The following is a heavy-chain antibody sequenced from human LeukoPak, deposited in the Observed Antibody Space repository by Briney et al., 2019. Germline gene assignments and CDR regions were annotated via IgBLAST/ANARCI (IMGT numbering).Heavy chain of an antibody. V-gene: IGHV1-2*02. D-gene: IGHD2-2*01. Sequence: GASVKVSCKASGYTFTSYYMHWVRQAPGQGLEWMGIINPSGGGTNYAQKFQGRVTMTRDTSISTAYMELSRLRSDDTAVYYCARGPERKDIVVVPAANIWGQGTLVTVSS. CDR2: INPSGGGT. J-gene: IGHJ4*02. CDR1: GYTFTSYY. CDR3: ARGPERKDIVVVPAANI.